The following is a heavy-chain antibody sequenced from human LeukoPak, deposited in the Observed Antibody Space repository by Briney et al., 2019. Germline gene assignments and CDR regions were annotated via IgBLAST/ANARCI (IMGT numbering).Heavy chain of an antibody. J-gene: IGHJ3*02. CDR2: IYTSGST. Sequence: SETLSLTCTVSGDSISSYYWSWIRQPAGKGLEWIGRIYTSGSTNYNSSLKSRVTMSVDTSKNQFSLKLNSVTAADTAVYYCARAYYYYDGSVWKSDAFDIWGQGTMVTVSS. V-gene: IGHV4-4*07. CDR1: GDSISSYY. CDR3: ARAYYYYDGSVWKSDAFDI. D-gene: IGHD3-22*01.